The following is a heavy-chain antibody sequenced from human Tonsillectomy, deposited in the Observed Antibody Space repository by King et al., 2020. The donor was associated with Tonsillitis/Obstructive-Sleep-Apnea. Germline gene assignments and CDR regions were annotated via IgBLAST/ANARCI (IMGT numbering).Heavy chain of an antibody. CDR1: GFTFDDYT. V-gene: IGHV3-43*01. Sequence: EVQLVESGGVVVQPGGSLRLSCAASGFTFDDYTMHWVRQAPGKGLEWVSLISWDGSITYYEDSVKGRFTISRDNSKKSLYLQMNSLRTEDTALYYCAKDTGVVVPALDYWGQGTLVTVSP. D-gene: IGHD2-2*01. CDR2: ISWDGSIT. CDR3: AKDTGVVVPALDY. J-gene: IGHJ4*02.